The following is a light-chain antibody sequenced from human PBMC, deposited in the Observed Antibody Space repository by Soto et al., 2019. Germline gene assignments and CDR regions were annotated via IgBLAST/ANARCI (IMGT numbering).Light chain of an antibody. J-gene: IGKJ1*01. Sequence: EIVLTQSPGTLSLSPGERATLSCRASQSVSSYLAWYQQKPGQAPSLLIYGVSTRATGISDRFSGSGSGTDFTLTISRLDPEDFAVYFCQQYGGFPWTFGQGTKVEI. V-gene: IGKV3-20*01. CDR2: GVS. CDR1: QSVSSY. CDR3: QQYGGFPWT.